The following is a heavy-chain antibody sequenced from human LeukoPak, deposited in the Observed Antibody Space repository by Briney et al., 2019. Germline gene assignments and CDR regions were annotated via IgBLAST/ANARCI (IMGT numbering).Heavy chain of an antibody. Sequence: PGGSVSLLHAAWWLRHKVSAVLCATATCGEGVEEVGRIINKAHKYATTSSESAKDRFTLSRDDSRNTAYLQMNSVNTEDTAVYYCTSSHYYDISGYDRAFDYWGQGTRVTVSS. J-gene: IGHJ4*02. V-gene: IGHV3-73*01. CDR2: IINKAHKYAT. CDR1: WLRHKVSA. D-gene: IGHD3-22*01. CDR3: TSSHYYDISGYDRAFDY.